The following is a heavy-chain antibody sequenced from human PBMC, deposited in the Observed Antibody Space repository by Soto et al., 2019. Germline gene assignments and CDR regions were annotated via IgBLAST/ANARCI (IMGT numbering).Heavy chain of an antibody. CDR2: IYHSGST. D-gene: IGHD6-19*01. J-gene: IGHJ4*02. CDR3: ARVAVAGTRSDY. Sequence: QVQLQESGQGLVKPSGTLSLTCAVSGGSIRSSNWWSWVRQPPGKGLEWIGAIYHSGSTNYNPSLKRRVTSSVDKSKDQFSLKLSSVTAADTAVHYCARVAVAGTRSDYGGQGTLVNVSS. V-gene: IGHV4-4*02. CDR1: GGSIRSSNW.